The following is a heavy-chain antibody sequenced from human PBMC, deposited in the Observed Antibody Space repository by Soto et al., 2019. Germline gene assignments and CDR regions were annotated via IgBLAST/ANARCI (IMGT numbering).Heavy chain of an antibody. CDR3: ARATTTVVTPFYFDY. Sequence: QVQLVESGGGVVQPGRSLRLSCAASAFTFSSYAMHWVRQAPGKGLEWVAVISYDGNNKYYADSVKGRFTISRDNSKNTLYLQMNSLRAEDTAVYYCARATTTVVTPFYFDYWGQGTLVTVSS. V-gene: IGHV3-30-3*01. J-gene: IGHJ4*02. D-gene: IGHD4-17*01. CDR2: ISYDGNNK. CDR1: AFTFSSYA.